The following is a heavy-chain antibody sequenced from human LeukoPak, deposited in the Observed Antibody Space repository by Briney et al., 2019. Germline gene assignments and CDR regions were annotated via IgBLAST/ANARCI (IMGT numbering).Heavy chain of an antibody. Sequence: SETLSLTCTVSGGSISSYYWNWIRQPPGKGLEWIGYIYYCGSTNYNLSLRSRLTISVEMSKNQFSLKLSSVTAADTAVYYCARHEGWLQSDYYYGMDVWGQGTTVTVSS. D-gene: IGHD5-24*01. CDR2: IYYCGST. CDR3: ARHEGWLQSDYYYGMDV. J-gene: IGHJ6*02. V-gene: IGHV4-59*01. CDR1: GGSISSYY.